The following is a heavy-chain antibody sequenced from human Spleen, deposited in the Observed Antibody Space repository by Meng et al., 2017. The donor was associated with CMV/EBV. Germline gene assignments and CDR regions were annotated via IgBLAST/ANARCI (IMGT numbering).Heavy chain of an antibody. CDR1: GFPFNTFT. CDR2: ISSSGDTT. V-gene: IGHV3-23*01. Sequence: GESLKISCAASGFPFNTFTMSWLRQAPGKGLEWVAGISSSGDTTYYADSVQGRFIISRDNSRNTLFLQMNSLRADDSAVYFCARGGYYGSGSYSDLLGYYFDYWGQGMLVTVSS. D-gene: IGHD3-10*01. J-gene: IGHJ4*02. CDR3: ARGGYYGSGSYSDLLGYYFDY.